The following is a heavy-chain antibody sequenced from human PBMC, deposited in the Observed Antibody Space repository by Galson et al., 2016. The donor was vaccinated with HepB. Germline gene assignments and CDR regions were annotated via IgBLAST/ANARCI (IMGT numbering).Heavy chain of an antibody. CDR3: ARMTTRGSHLYFFDY. CDR1: GFSLSTRRMR. CDR2: IDWDDDN. V-gene: IGHV2-70*01. J-gene: IGHJ4*02. Sequence: PALVKPTQTLTRTCTCSGFSLSTRRMRVSWIRQPPGKALECLAHIDWDDDNYYSTSLKTSLAISKHTPKNQVVLTMTHMDPVDTATYYCARMTTRGSHLYFFDYWGQGTLVTVSS. D-gene: IGHD2-15*01.